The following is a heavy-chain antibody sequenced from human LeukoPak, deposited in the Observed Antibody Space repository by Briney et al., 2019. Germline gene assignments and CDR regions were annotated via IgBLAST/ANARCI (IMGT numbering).Heavy chain of an antibody. CDR1: GFTFSSYS. CDR2: ISSSSNYI. V-gene: IGHV3-21*01. D-gene: IGHD3-10*01. J-gene: IGHJ4*02. CDR3: AKADLWFGELSRFDY. Sequence: GGSLRLSCAASGFTFSSYSMNWVRQAPGKGLEWVSSISSSSNYIYYADSVKGRFTISRDNSKNTLYLQMNSLRAEDTAVYYCAKADLWFGELSRFDYWGQGTLVTVSS.